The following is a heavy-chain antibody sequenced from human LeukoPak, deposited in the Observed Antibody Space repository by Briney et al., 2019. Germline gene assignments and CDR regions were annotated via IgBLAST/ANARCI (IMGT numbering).Heavy chain of an antibody. CDR2: ISSSSSTI. CDR1: GFTFSSYS. V-gene: IGHV3-48*04. CDR3: ARDCSGGSCYSGWGYYYGMDV. J-gene: IGHJ6*02. D-gene: IGHD2-15*01. Sequence: GGSLRLSCAASGFTFSSYSMNWVRQAPGKGLEWVSYISSSSSTIYYTDSVKGRFTISRDNAKNSLYLQMNSLRAEDTAVYSCARDCSGGSCYSGWGYYYGMDVWGHGTTVTVSS.